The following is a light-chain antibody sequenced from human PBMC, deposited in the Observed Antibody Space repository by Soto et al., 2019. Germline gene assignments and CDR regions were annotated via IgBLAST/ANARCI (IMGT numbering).Light chain of an antibody. CDR2: DNN. CDR3: GTWGSSLSAVV. J-gene: IGLJ2*01. V-gene: IGLV1-51*01. CDR1: SSNIGSNY. Sequence: QSVLTQPPSVSAAPGQKVTISCSGSSSNIGSNYVSWYQHLPGTAPKLLIYDNNKRPSGIPDRFSGSKSGTSATLGITGLQTGDEADYYCGTWGSSLSAVVFGGGTKLTVL.